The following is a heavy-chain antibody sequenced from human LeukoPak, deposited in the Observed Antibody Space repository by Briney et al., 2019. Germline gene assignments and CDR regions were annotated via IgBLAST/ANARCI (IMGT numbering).Heavy chain of an antibody. CDR2: INPSGGST. D-gene: IGHD2-21*02. Sequence: ASVKVSCKASGYTFTSYYMHWVRQAPGQGLEWMGIINPSGGSTSYAQKFQGRVTMTRDMSTSTVYMELSSLRSEDTAVYYCAREAYCGGDCYLGWFDPWGQGTQVTVSS. CDR1: GYTFTSYY. V-gene: IGHV1-46*01. CDR3: AREAYCGGDCYLGWFDP. J-gene: IGHJ5*02.